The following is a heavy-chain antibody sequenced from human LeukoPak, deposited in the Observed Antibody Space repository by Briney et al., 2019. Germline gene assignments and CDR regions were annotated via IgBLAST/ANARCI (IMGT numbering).Heavy chain of an antibody. V-gene: IGHV1-2*02. J-gene: IGHJ5*02. CDR2: INPNSGGT. Sequence: ASAKVSCKASGYTFTSYYMHWVRQAPGQGLEWMGWINPNSGGTNYAQKFQGRVTMTRDTSISTAYMELSRLRSDDTAVYYCARGGVARYYDSSGYYYGWFDPWGQGTLVTVSS. D-gene: IGHD3-22*01. CDR3: ARGGVARYYDSSGYYYGWFDP. CDR1: GYTFTSYY.